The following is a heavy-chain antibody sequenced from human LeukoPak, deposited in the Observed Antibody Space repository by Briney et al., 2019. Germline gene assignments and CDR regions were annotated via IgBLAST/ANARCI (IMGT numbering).Heavy chain of an antibody. CDR3: ARDGVATGLDY. J-gene: IGHJ4*02. D-gene: IGHD2-15*01. V-gene: IGHV3-33*01. CDR2: IWYDGSNK. CDR1: GLTFSSYG. Sequence: GGSLRLSCAASGLTFSSYGMHWVRQAPGKGLEWVAVIWYDGSNKYYADSVKGRFTISRDNSKNTLYLQMNSLRAEDTAVYYCARDGVATGLDYWGQGTLVTVGS.